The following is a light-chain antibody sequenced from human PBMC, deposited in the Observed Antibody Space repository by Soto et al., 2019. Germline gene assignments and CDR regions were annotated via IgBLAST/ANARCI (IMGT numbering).Light chain of an antibody. J-gene: IGLJ1*01. CDR2: DVS. CDR1: SSDVGGYNY. V-gene: IGLV2-14*01. CDR3: SSYTSSSTLV. Sequence: QSVLTQPASVSGSPGQSITISCTGTSSDVGGYNYVSWYQQHPGQAPKLMIYDVSNRPSGVSNRVSGSKSGNTASLTISGLQAEDEADYYCSSYTSSSTLVFGTGTKLTVL.